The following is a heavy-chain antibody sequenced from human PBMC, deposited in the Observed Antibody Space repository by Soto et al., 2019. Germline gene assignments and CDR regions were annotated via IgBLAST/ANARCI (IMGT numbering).Heavy chain of an antibody. CDR2: TSYDEFNK. CDR3: AKGMWAASCTGYYYGMDV. J-gene: IGHJ6*02. CDR1: GFTFSTYD. V-gene: IGHV3-30*18. D-gene: IGHD6-13*01. Sequence: QVQLVESGGGVGQPGRSLRLSCADSGFTFSTYDIHWVRQAPGKGLELVAVTSYDEFNKYYADSVKGLFTISRDNSKNTLYLQMNSLRAEDTAVYYCAKGMWAASCTGYYYGMDVWGQGTAVTVSS.